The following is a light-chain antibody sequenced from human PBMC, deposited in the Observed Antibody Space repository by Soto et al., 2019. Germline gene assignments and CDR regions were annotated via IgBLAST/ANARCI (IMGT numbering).Light chain of an antibody. J-gene: IGKJ1*01. V-gene: IGKV3-15*01. CDR1: QSVSSN. CDR3: QQYNNWPRT. Sequence: EIVMTQSPATLSVSPGERATLSCRASQSVSSNLAWYQKKPDQAPRLLIYGASTRATGIPARFSGSGSGTEFTLTISSLQSEDFAVYYCQQYNNWPRTFGQGTKVEIK. CDR2: GAS.